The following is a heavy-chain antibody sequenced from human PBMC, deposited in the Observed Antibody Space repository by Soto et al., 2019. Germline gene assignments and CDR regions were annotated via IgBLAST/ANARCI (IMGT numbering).Heavy chain of an antibody. D-gene: IGHD1-1*01. CDR2: ISSSSSYI. CDR3: ASLPDYFGTGGMDV. J-gene: IGHJ6*02. V-gene: IGHV3-21*01. Sequence: EVQLVESGGGLVKPGGSLRLSCAASGFTFSSYSMNWVRQAPGKGLEWVSSISSSSSYIYYADSVKGRFTISRDNAKNSLYLQMNSLRAEDTAVYYCASLPDYFGTGGMDVWGQGTTVTVSS. CDR1: GFTFSSYS.